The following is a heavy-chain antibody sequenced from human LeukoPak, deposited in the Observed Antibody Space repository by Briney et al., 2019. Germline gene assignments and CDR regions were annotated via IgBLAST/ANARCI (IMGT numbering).Heavy chain of an antibody. CDR2: IIPIFGTA. J-gene: IGHJ4*02. Sequence: SVKVSCKASGYTFTSYGISWVRQAPGQGLEWMGGIIPIFGTANYAQKFQGRVTITTDESTSTAYMELSSLRSEDTAVYYCASGPSDVVVPAAHFDYWGQGTLVTVS. D-gene: IGHD2-2*01. V-gene: IGHV1-69*05. CDR3: ASGPSDVVVPAAHFDY. CDR1: GYTFTSYG.